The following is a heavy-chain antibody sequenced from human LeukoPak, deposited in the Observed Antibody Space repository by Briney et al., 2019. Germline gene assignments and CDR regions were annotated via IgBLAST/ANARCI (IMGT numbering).Heavy chain of an antibody. CDR2: FDPEDGET. CDR1: GYTLTELS. D-gene: IGHD3-3*01. CDR3: ATGLSYYDFWSGRIY. J-gene: IGHJ4*02. Sequence: GASVKVSCKVSGYTLTELSMHWVRQAPGKGLEWMGGFDPEDGETIYAQKFQGRVTMTEDTSTDTAYMELSSLRSEDTAMYYCATGLSYYDFWSGRIYWGQGTLVTVSS. V-gene: IGHV1-24*01.